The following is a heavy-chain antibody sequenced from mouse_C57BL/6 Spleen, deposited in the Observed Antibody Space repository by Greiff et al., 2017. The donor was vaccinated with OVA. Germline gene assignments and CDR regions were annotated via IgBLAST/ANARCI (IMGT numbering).Heavy chain of an antibody. Sequence: VQLKQPGAELVKPGASVKLSCKASGYTFTSYWMHWVKQRPGQGLEWIGKIHPNSGSTNYNEKLKSKATLTVDKSSSTAYMQLSSLTSEDSAVYYCARRDYGSSYDWFAYWGQGTLVTVSA. D-gene: IGHD1-1*01. CDR1: GYTFTSYW. J-gene: IGHJ3*01. CDR3: ARRDYGSSYDWFAY. V-gene: IGHV1-64*01. CDR2: IHPNSGST.